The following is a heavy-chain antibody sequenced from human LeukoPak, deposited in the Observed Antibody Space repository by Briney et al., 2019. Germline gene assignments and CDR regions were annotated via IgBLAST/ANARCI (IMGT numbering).Heavy chain of an antibody. CDR2: INQDVSRI. CDR1: GFSFSRYW. Sequence: GGSLRLSCAGSGFSFSRYWMAWVHQAPGKGLEWVASINQDVSRIHYVDSVKGRFTISRDNAKNSLFLQMNSLRVEDTAVYFCARLKDDVTKFDYWGQGTLVTVSS. D-gene: IGHD2-8*01. J-gene: IGHJ4*02. CDR3: ARLKDDVTKFDY. V-gene: IGHV3-7*01.